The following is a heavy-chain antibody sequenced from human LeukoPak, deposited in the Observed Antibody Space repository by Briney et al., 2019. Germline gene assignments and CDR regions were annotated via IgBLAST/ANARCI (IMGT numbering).Heavy chain of an antibody. D-gene: IGHD3-16*02. CDR3: ARDVYDYVWGSYRQYGMDV. CDR1: GGSFSGYY. Sequence: PSETLSLTCAVYGGSFSGYYWSWVRQPPGKGLEWIGEINHSGSTNYNPSLKSRVTISVDTSKNQFSLKLSSVTAADTAVYYCARDVYDYVWGSYRQYGMDVWGKGTTVTVSS. V-gene: IGHV4-34*01. CDR2: INHSGST. J-gene: IGHJ6*04.